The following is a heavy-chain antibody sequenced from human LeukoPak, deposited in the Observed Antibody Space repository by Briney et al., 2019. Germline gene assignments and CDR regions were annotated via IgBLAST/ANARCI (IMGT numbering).Heavy chain of an antibody. CDR1: GFTFSNYG. V-gene: IGHV3-30*02. CDR3: AKALVLTVAGTYYVHH. D-gene: IGHD6-19*01. Sequence: GGSLRLSCAASGFTFSNYGMHWVRQAPGKGLEWVAFIRFDESRTFYGDSVKGRFIISRDNSENTLFLHMHSLRPEDTAVYYCAKALVLTVAGTYYVHHWGQGTLVTVSS. J-gene: IGHJ4*02. CDR2: IRFDESRT.